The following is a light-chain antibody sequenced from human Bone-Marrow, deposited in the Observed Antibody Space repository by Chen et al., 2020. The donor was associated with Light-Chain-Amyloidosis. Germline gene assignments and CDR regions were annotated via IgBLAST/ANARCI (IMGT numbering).Light chain of an antibody. V-gene: IGLV2-14*01. CDR1: SSDVGGYNF. CDR2: EVT. J-gene: IGLJ3*02. Sequence: QSALTQPASVSGSPGQSITISCTGSSSDVGGYNFVSWYQQLPGKAPKLFIYEVTNRPSGVFYRFAGSKSGNTASLTVSVLQAEDEVDYYCSSYTVRSTWVFGGGTKLTVL. CDR3: SSYTVRSTWV.